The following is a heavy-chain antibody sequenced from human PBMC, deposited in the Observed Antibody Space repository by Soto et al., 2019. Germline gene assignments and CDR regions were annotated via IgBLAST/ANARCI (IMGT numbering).Heavy chain of an antibody. V-gene: IGHV5-51*01. CDR2: IYPGDSDT. D-gene: IGHD2-2*01. J-gene: IGHJ6*02. CDR1: GYSLTRCW. Sequence: ESLKISCKGSGYSLTRCWIGWVRQIPGKGLEWMGIIYPGDSDTRYSASFQGQVTISADKSISTAYLQWSSLKASDTAMYYCARQVGYCSSTSCYHDYYGMDVWGQGTTVTVSS. CDR3: ARQVGYCSSTSCYHDYYGMDV.